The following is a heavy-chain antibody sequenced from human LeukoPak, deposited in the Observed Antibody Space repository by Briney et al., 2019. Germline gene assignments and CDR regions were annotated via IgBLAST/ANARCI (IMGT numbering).Heavy chain of an antibody. CDR2: IYYSGST. CDR1: GGSLSSSSYY. CDR3: ARKITVWGSYPRHLSPFDY. J-gene: IGHJ4*02. D-gene: IGHD3-16*02. V-gene: IGHV4-39*01. Sequence: PSETLSLTCTVSGGSLSSSSYYWGWIRQPPGKGLEWIVSIYYSGSTYYNPSLKSRVTISVDTSKNQFSLKLSSVTAADTAVYYCARKITVWGSYPRHLSPFDYWGQGTLVTVSS.